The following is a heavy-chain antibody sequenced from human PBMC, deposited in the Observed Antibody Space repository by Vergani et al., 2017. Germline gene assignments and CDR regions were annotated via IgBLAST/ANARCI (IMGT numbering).Heavy chain of an antibody. V-gene: IGHV1-8*01. CDR1: GYTFTSYD. CDR3: ASEFVSSGNMPGAYYYYYMDV. J-gene: IGHJ6*03. D-gene: IGHD3-22*01. CDR2: MNPNSGNT. Sequence: QVQLVQSGAEVKKPGASVKVSCKASGYTFTSYDINWVRQATGQGLEWMGCMNPNSGNTGYAQKFQGRVNMTRNTYISTAYMELSSPRSEDTAVYYCASEFVSSGNMPGAYYYYYMDVWGKGTTVTVSS.